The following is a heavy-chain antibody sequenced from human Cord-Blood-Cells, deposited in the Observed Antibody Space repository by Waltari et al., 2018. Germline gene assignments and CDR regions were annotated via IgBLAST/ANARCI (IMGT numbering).Heavy chain of an antibody. D-gene: IGHD3-10*01. CDR1: GGSFSGYY. CDR3: ARQGVTMVRRTFDP. V-gene: IGHV4-34*01. J-gene: IGHJ5*02. Sequence: QVQLQQWGAGLLKPSETLSLTCAVYGGSFSGYYWSWIRQPPGKGLEWIGEINHSGRTTDNPSLKSRVTISVDTSKNQFSLKLSSVTAADTAVYYCARQGVTMVRRTFDPWGQGTLVTVSS. CDR2: INHSGRT.